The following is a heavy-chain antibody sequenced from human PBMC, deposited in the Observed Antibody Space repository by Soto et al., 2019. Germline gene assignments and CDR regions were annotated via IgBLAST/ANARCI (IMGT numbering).Heavy chain of an antibody. J-gene: IGHJ4*02. CDR2: VFYTGTT. Sequence: SETLSLTCIVTGGPVSTESYYWSWMRQSPGKGLEWISYVFYTGTTNYNPSLKGRVTVSIDTSKNQFSLRLSAMTAADTAVYFCASDTGTSIHNWGPGLLVTVSS. V-gene: IGHV4-61*01. D-gene: IGHD2-21*01. CDR3: ASDTGTSIHN. CDR1: GGPVSTESYY.